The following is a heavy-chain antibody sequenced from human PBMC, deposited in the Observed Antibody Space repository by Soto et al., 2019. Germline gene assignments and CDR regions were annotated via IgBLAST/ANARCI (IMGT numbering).Heavy chain of an antibody. V-gene: IGHV3-53*01. CDR1: GFTVSGNY. J-gene: IGHJ6*02. CDR3: ARDSGWLGTMDV. CDR2: IYSGGST. D-gene: IGHD6-19*01. Sequence: EVQLVESGGGLIQPGGSLRLSCAASGFTVSGNYMSWVRQAPGKGLEWVSLIYSGGSTNYADSVKGRFTISRDNSKNTLYLQMNRLRAEDTGVYYCARDSGWLGTMDVWGQGTTVTVSS.